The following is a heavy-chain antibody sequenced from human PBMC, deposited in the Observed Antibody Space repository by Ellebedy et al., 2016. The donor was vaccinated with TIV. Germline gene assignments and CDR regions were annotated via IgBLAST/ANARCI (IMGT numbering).Heavy chain of an antibody. Sequence: PGGSLRLSCAASGFTFTNHAVSWVRQAPGKGPEWVPVISGSGGTTYYADSAKGRFTISRDNSKNTLFLQMNSLRAEDTALYYCARDFTGAGRFFDLWGRGTLVTVSS. CDR1: GFTFTNHA. J-gene: IGHJ2*01. V-gene: IGHV3-23*01. CDR3: ARDFTGAGRFFDL. CDR2: ISGSGGTT. D-gene: IGHD7-27*01.